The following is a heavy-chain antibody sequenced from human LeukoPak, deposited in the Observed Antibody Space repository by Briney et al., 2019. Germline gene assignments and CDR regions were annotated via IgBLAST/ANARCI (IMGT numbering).Heavy chain of an antibody. Sequence: GGSLRLSCAASGFTFSSYGMHWVRQAPGKGLEWVAFIRYDGSNKYYADSVKGRSTISRDNSKNTLYLQMNSLRAEDTALYHCARLGMVRGAYDYWGQGTLVTVSS. CDR2: IRYDGSNK. D-gene: IGHD3-10*01. CDR3: ARLGMVRGAYDY. V-gene: IGHV3-30*02. J-gene: IGHJ4*02. CDR1: GFTFSSYG.